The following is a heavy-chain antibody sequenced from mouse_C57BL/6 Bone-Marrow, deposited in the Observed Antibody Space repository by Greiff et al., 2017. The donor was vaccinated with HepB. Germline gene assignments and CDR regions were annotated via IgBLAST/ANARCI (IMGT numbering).Heavy chain of an antibody. CDR1: GYTFTSYW. CDR3: ARRNYYYGSSSYYFDY. Sequence: VQLQQSGAELVMPGASVKLSCKASGYTFTSYWMHWVKQRPGQGLEWIGEIDPSDSYTNYNQKFKGKSTLTVDKSSSTAYMQLSSLTSEDSAVYYCARRNYYYGSSSYYFDYWGQGTTLTVSS. V-gene: IGHV1-69*01. J-gene: IGHJ2*01. CDR2: IDPSDSYT. D-gene: IGHD1-1*01.